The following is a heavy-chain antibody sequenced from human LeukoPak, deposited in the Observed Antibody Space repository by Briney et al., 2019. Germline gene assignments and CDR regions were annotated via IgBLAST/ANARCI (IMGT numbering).Heavy chain of an antibody. CDR2: IYYSGST. D-gene: IGHD6-19*01. Sequence: PSETLSLTCAVSGGSISSSNWWSWIRQPPGKGLEWIGSIYYSGSTYYNPSLKSRVTISVDTSKNQFSLKLSSVTAADTAVYYCARDPIAVAGDDAFDIWGQGTMVTVSS. V-gene: IGHV4-4*02. J-gene: IGHJ3*02. CDR3: ARDPIAVAGDDAFDI. CDR1: GGSISSSNW.